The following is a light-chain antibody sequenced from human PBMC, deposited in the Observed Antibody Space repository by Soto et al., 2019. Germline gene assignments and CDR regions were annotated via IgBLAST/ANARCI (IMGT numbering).Light chain of an antibody. J-gene: IGLJ2*01. CDR1: SSDIGGYNY. CDR2: EVS. V-gene: IGLV2-14*01. CDR3: SSYTTSSTVA. Sequence: QSALTQSASVSGSPGQSITISCTGTSSDIGGYNYVSWYQQHPDKAPKLMIFEVSNWPSGVSNRFSGSKSGNTASLTISGLLPEDEADYYCSSYTTSSTVAFGGGTKVTVL.